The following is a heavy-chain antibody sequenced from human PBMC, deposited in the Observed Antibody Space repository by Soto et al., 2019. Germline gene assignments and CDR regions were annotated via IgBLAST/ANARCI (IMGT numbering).Heavy chain of an antibody. V-gene: IGHV1-69*13. J-gene: IGHJ3*02. CDR3: ARDRIVVVIGPPTKEDAFDI. D-gene: IGHD3-22*01. CDR1: GGTFSSYA. Sequence: SVKVSCKASGGTFSSYAISWVRQAPGQGLEWMGGITPIFGTANYAQKFQGRVTITADESTSTAYMELSSLRSEDTAVYYCARDRIVVVIGPPTKEDAFDIWGKGTTVTVPS. CDR2: ITPIFGTA.